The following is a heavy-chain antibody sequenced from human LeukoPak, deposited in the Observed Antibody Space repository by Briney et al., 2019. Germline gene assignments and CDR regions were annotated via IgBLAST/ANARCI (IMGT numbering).Heavy chain of an antibody. J-gene: IGHJ6*03. D-gene: IGHD2-2*01. CDR1: GYTFTSYG. V-gene: IGHV1-18*01. Sequence: ASVRVSCKASGYTFTSYGISWVRQAPGQGLKWMGWISAYNGNTNYAQKLQGRVTMTTDTSTSTAYMELRSLRSDDTAVYYCARMYCSSTSCPGGDYYMDVWGKGTTVTVSS. CDR2: ISAYNGNT. CDR3: ARMYCSSTSCPGGDYYMDV.